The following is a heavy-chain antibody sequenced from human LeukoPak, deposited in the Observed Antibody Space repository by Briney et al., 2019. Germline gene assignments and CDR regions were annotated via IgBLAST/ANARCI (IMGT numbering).Heavy chain of an antibody. CDR2: ISGSGGST. CDR1: GFTFSSYA. CDR3: ARGPGYYGSGSYYTNYFDY. J-gene: IGHJ4*02. D-gene: IGHD3-10*01. Sequence: GGSLRLSCAASGFTFSSYAMSWVRQAPGKGLEWVSAISGSGGSTYYADSVKGRFTISRDNSKNTLYLQMNSLRAEDTAVYYCARGPGYYGSGSYYTNYFDYWGQGTLVTVSS. V-gene: IGHV3-23*01.